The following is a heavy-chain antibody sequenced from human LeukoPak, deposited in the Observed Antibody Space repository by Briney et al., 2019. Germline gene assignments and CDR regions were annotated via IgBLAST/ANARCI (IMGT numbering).Heavy chain of an antibody. CDR2: IRSTPDGGAI. J-gene: IGHJ4*02. Sequence: PGGSLRLSCAASGFTFISSWMTWVRQAPGKGLEWVGRIRSTPDGGAIDYAAPVKGRFTISRDDSKNTLYLQMSSLRTEDTAVYYCATDLHFGYCTATSCANYWGQGTLVTVSS. V-gene: IGHV3-15*01. CDR3: ATDLHFGYCTATSCANY. D-gene: IGHD2-2*03. CDR1: GFTFISSW.